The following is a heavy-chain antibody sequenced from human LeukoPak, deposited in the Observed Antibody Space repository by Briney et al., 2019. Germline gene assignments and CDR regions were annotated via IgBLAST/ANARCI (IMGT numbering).Heavy chain of an antibody. J-gene: IGHJ4*02. CDR1: GFTFSSYS. V-gene: IGHV3-48*01. D-gene: IGHD3-3*01. CDR3: ARDWSSHFDY. Sequence: GGSLRLSCAASGFTFSSYSMNWVRQAPGKGLEWVSYISSSSSTIYYADSVKGRFTISRDNAKNSLYLQMNSLRAEDTAVYYCARDWSSHFDYWGQGTLVTASS. CDR2: ISSSSSTI.